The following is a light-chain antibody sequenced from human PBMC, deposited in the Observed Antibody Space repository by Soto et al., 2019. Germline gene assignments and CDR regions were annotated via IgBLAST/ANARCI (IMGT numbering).Light chain of an antibody. Sequence: EIVMTQSPATLSVSPGERATLSCRASQSVSSNLAWYQQKPGQAPRLLIYGPSTRATGVPARFSGSGSGTEFTLTISRLQAEDFAVYFCQQYNDWPLTVGGGTKVDIK. J-gene: IGKJ4*01. CDR2: GPS. CDR3: QQYNDWPLT. V-gene: IGKV3-15*01. CDR1: QSVSSN.